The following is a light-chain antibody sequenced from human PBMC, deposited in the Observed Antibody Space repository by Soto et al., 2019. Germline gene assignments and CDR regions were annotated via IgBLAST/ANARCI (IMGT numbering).Light chain of an antibody. CDR2: GAS. CDR1: QSVSSSY. J-gene: IGKJ5*01. V-gene: IGKV3-20*01. CDR3: QQYNSWPPIP. Sequence: EIVLTQSPGTLSLSPGERATLSCRASQSVSSSYLAWYQQKPGQAPRLLIYGASSRATGIPDRFSGSGSGTDFTLTISRLEPEDFAVYYCQQYNSWPPIPFGQGSRPEI.